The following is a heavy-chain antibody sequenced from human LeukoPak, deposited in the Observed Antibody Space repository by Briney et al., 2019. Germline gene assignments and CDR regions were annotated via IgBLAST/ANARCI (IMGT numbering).Heavy chain of an antibody. Sequence: SETLSLTCTVSGGSISSYYWSWIRQPPGKGLEWIGYIYYSGNTNYNPSLKSRVTISVDTSKNQFSLKLSSVTAADTAVYYCARDLGRQLPAEFDPWGQGTLVTVSS. CDR1: GGSISSYY. J-gene: IGHJ5*02. V-gene: IGHV4-59*12. CDR3: ARDLGRQLPAEFDP. CDR2: IYYSGNT. D-gene: IGHD2-2*01.